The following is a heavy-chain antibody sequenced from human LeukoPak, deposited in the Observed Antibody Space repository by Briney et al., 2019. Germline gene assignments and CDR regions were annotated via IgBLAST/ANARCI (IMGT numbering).Heavy chain of an antibody. J-gene: IGHJ4*02. Sequence: ASVKVSCKASGYTFTGYYVHWVRQAPEQGLEWMGWINPNSGGTNYAQKFQGRVTMTRDTSISTAYMELSRLRSDDTAVYYCARGGGYDSSGYSVGYWGQGTLVTVSS. V-gene: IGHV1-2*02. D-gene: IGHD3-22*01. CDR2: INPNSGGT. CDR1: GYTFTGYY. CDR3: ARGGGYDSSGYSVGY.